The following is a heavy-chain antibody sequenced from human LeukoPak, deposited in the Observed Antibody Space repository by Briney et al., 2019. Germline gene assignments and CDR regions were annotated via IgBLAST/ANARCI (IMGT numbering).Heavy chain of an antibody. V-gene: IGHV3-21*01. Sequence: GGSLRLSCAASGFTFSSHGMSWVRQAPGKGLEWVSTISGSGDYTYYADSVKGRFTISRDNAKNSLYLQMNSLRAEDTAVYYCARDYDRYYMDVWGKGTTVTVSS. D-gene: IGHD3-3*01. CDR2: ISGSGDYT. CDR3: ARDYDRYYMDV. CDR1: GFTFSSHG. J-gene: IGHJ6*03.